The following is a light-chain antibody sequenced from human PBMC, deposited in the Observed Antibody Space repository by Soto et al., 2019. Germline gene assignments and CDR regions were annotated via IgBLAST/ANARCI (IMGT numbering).Light chain of an antibody. V-gene: IGLV1-47*01. CDR2: RNN. J-gene: IGLJ2*01. CDR1: SSNIGSNY. Sequence: QSVLTQPPSASGAPGQRVTISCSGSSSNIGSNYVYWYQQLPGTAPKLLIYRNNQRRSGVPDRFSGSKSGTSVSLAISGLRSEVEADYYCAAWDDSLSGVLFGGGTKLTVL. CDR3: AAWDDSLSGVL.